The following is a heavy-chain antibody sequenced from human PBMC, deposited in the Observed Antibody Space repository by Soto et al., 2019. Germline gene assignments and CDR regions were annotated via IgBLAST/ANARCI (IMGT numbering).Heavy chain of an antibody. CDR2: ISAYNGNT. V-gene: IGHV1-18*01. CDR1: GYTFTSYG. J-gene: IGHJ4*02. CDR3: ARLVLRYFDWLPFDY. D-gene: IGHD3-9*01. Sequence: VKVSCKASGYTFTSYGISWVRQAPGQGLEWMGWISAYNGNTNYAQKLQGRVTMTTDTSTSTAYMELRSLRSDDTAVYYCARLVLRYFDWLPFDYWGQGTLVTVSS.